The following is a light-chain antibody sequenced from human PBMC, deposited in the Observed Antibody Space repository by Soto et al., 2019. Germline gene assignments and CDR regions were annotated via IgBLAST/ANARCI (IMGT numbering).Light chain of an antibody. J-gene: IGLJ2*01. V-gene: IGLV1-47*01. CDR1: SSNIGSKD. Sequence: QTVVSQPPSASGAPGQRVTIACSGSSSNIGSKDVYWYQQLPGTAPKLLIYVNNQRPSGVPDRFSASKSGTSASLPISGLRSEDEADYYCAAWDDALSGRVFGGGTKLTVL. CDR3: AAWDDALSGRV. CDR2: VNN.